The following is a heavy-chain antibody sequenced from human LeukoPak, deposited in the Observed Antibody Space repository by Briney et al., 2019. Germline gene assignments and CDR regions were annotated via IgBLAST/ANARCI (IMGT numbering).Heavy chain of an antibody. Sequence: SETLSLTCTVSGGSISSYYWSWIRQPPGKGPEWIGYIYYSGSTNYNPSLKSRVTISVDTSKNQFSLKLSSVTAADTAVYYCAAGGVAATRNWFDPWGQGTLVTVSS. V-gene: IGHV4-59*01. CDR1: GGSISSYY. CDR3: AAGGVAATRNWFDP. CDR2: IYYSGST. J-gene: IGHJ5*02. D-gene: IGHD2-15*01.